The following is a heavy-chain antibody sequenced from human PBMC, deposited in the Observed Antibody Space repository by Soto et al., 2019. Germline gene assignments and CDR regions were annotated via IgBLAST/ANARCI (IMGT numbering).Heavy chain of an antibody. J-gene: IGHJ4*02. CDR1: GFSLTTSGVG. V-gene: IGHV2-5*02. CDR2: IYWDDDK. CDR3: XXXXXXXXXXXXXXXAIYFDF. Sequence: QITLNESGPTLVKPTQTLTLTCTFSGFSLTTSGVGVGWIRQSPGKAPEWLALIYWDDDKRYSPSLKSRLTIXXXXXXXXXXXXXXXXXXXXXXXXXXXXXXXXXXXXXXXXXAIYFDFWGQGTPVAVSS.